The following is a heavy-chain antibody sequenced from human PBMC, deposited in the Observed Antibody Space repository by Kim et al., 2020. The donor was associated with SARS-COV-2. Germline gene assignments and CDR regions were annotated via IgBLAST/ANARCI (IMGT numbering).Heavy chain of an antibody. CDR1: GYIFSNYG. CDR2: IKVGNGNT. D-gene: IGHD2-15*01. Sequence: ASVKVSCKASGYIFSNYGLHWVRQAPGQSLEWMGWIKVGNGNTKYSQKFQDRVTITRDTSANMAFLVLTSLTSEDTAVYYCARGPYVVSTPYVMDVWGQGTTVTVSS. J-gene: IGHJ6*02. V-gene: IGHV1-3*01. CDR3: ARGPYVVSTPYVMDV.